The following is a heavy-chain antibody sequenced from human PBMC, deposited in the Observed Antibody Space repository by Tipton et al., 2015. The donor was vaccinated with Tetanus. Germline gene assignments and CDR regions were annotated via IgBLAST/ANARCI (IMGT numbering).Heavy chain of an antibody. Sequence: GSLRLSCAASGFTVSNNYMYWVRRAPGKGLAWVSSISSGSTYIYYADSVKGRFTISRDNAKNSLYLLMDSLRAEDTAVYYCARDQIVEQATRDHDYGVDVWGQGTTVTVSS. CDR2: ISSGSTYI. J-gene: IGHJ6*02. V-gene: IGHV3-21*01. CDR1: GFTVSNNY. D-gene: IGHD3-22*01. CDR3: ARDQIVEQATRDHDYGVDV.